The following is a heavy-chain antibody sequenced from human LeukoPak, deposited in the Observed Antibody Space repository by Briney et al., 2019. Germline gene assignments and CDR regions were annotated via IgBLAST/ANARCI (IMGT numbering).Heavy chain of an antibody. Sequence: GASVKVSCKASGYTFTSYGINWVRQAPGQGLEWMGWISAYTGNTNYAQKLQGRVTMTTDTSTSSAYMELRSLRSDDTAMYYCARAKLLLLPRDYWGQGTLVTASS. CDR3: ARAKLLLLPRDY. D-gene: IGHD3-10*01. V-gene: IGHV1-18*01. CDR1: GYTFTSYG. J-gene: IGHJ4*02. CDR2: ISAYTGNT.